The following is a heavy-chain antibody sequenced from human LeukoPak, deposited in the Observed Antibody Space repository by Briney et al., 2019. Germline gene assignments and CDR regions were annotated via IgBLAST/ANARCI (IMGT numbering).Heavy chain of an antibody. J-gene: IGHJ1*01. V-gene: IGHV3-23*01. CDR1: GFTFSTHA. Sequence: GGSLRLSCEPSGFTFSTHAMSWVPPGPGEGLEWVASITSSGRTPYYVDSVKGRFTISRDNSKNTLYLQMNNLRGEDMAVYYCAKDRPNFYESTGSYYKMKGDFWGQGSLVTVSS. D-gene: IGHD3-10*01. CDR3: AKDRPNFYESTGSYYKMKGDF. CDR2: ITSSGRTP.